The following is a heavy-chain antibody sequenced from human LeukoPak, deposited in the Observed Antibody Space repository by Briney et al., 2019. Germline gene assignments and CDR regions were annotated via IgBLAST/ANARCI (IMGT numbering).Heavy chain of an antibody. CDR3: ARRYDSSDYGMDV. CDR1: GVSFSGYY. CDR2: INHSGST. J-gene: IGHJ6*02. V-gene: IGHV4-34*01. D-gene: IGHD3-22*01. Sequence: SETLSLTCAVYGVSFSGYYWSWIRQPPGKGLEWIGEINHSGSTNYDPSLKSRVTISVDTSKNQFSLRLSSVTAADTAVYYCARRYDSSDYGMDVWGQGTTVTVSS.